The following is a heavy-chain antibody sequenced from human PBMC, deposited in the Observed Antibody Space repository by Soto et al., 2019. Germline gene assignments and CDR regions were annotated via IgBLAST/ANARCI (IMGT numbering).Heavy chain of an antibody. CDR2: INPNSGGT. D-gene: IGHD5-18*01. CDR1: RYTFTGYY. J-gene: IGHJ4*02. V-gene: IGHV1-2*02. CDR3: ARDLRGDSYGSAD. Sequence: GGSVKVSCTASRYTFTGYYMHWVRQAPGQGLEWMGWINPNSGGTNYAQKFPGRVTMTRDTSISTAYMELIRLRSDDTAVYYCARDLRGDSYGSADGGQGTLVTVSS.